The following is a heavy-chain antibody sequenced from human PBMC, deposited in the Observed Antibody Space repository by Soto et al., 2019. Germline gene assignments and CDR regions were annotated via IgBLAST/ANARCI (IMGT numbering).Heavy chain of an antibody. V-gene: IGHV4-31*01. CDR2: IYYSGST. D-gene: IGHD4-17*01. Sequence: QVQLQESGPGLVKPSQTLSLTCTVSGGYISTGGYYWTGIRQHPGKGLEWIGYIYYSGSTYYNPSLKILVTLSVDTSKNQFSLKLSSVTAADTAVYYCARGLSVTLFDNWGQGTLVTVSS. CDR1: GGYISTGGYY. J-gene: IGHJ4*02. CDR3: ARGLSVTLFDN.